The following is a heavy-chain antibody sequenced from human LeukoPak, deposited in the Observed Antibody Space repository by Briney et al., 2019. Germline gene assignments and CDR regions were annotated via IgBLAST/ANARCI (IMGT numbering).Heavy chain of an antibody. J-gene: IGHJ4*02. CDR3: ARGPRSSRFDY. D-gene: IGHD2-15*01. V-gene: IGHV4-39*01. CDR2: IYYSGST. Sequence: SETLSLTCTVSGGSISSSSYYWGWIRQPPGKGLEWIGSIYYSGSTYYNPSLKSRVTISVDTSKNQFSLKLSSVTAADTAVYYCARGPRSSRFDYWGRGTLVTVSS. CDR1: GGSISSSSYY.